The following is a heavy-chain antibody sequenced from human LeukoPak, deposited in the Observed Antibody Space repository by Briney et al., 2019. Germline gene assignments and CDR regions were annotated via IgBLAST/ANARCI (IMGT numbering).Heavy chain of an antibody. D-gene: IGHD5-12*01. Sequence: GGSLRLSCAASGFTFSTYSMNWVRQAPGKGLEWVANINQGGSVKYYVDSVKGRFTISRDDAKNSLYVQMNSLRDEDTAVYYCARVGYSGWNLEYWGQGTLVTVSS. CDR2: INQGGSVK. CDR1: GFTFSTYS. V-gene: IGHV3-7*01. CDR3: ARVGYSGWNLEY. J-gene: IGHJ4*02.